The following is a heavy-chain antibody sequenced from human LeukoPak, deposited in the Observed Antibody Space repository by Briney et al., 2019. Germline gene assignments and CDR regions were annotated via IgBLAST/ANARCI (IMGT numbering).Heavy chain of an antibody. J-gene: IGHJ4*02. CDR1: GGTFSSYA. CDR3: ARDDGSGWYGFDY. D-gene: IGHD6-19*01. Sequence: SVKVSCKASGGTFSSYAISWVRQAPGQGLEWMGGIIPIFGTANYAQKFQGRVTIIADESTSTAYMELSSLRSEDTAVYYCARDDGSGWYGFDYWGQGTLVTVSS. CDR2: IIPIFGTA. V-gene: IGHV1-69*01.